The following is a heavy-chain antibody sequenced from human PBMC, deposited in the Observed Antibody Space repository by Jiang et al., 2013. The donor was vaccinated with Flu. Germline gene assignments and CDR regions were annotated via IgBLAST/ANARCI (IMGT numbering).Heavy chain of an antibody. D-gene: IGHD6-13*01. Sequence: TFTSYGISWVRQAPGQGLEWMGWISAYNGNTNYAQKLQGRVTMTADTSTSTAYMELRSLRSDDTAVYYCARRIAAAATFDYWGQGTLVTVSS. CDR2: ISAYNGNT. CDR3: ARRIAAAATFDY. J-gene: IGHJ4*02. CDR1: TFTSYG. V-gene: IGHV1-18*01.